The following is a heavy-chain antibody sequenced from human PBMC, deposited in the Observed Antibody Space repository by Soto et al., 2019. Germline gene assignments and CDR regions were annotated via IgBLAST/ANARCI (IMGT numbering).Heavy chain of an antibody. CDR2: INPDGGAT. CDR3: ARVLKSSGWDNDVYDI. D-gene: IGHD6-19*01. Sequence: PGGSLRLSCAASGFTFSSYWMHGVRQDPGKGLVWVSRINPDGGATKYADSVRGRFIISRDNAQNSLYLQMNSLRVEDTAVYYCARVLKSSGWDNDVYDIWGQGTMVTVSS. J-gene: IGHJ3*02. V-gene: IGHV3-74*03. CDR1: GFTFSSYW.